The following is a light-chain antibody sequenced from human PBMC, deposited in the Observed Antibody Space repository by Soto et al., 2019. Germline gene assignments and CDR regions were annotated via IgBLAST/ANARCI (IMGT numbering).Light chain of an antibody. CDR2: TAS. V-gene: IGKV3-15*01. J-gene: IGKJ2*01. CDR1: QSVTFN. Sequence: EIVLTQSPATLSASPGERVILSCKASQSVTFNLAWYQQKPGQAPRLLIHTASTRATGVPVRFSGGGSGTDFTLTISSLQSEDFAVYFCQQYANWPPYTFGRGTKVEIK. CDR3: QQYANWPPYT.